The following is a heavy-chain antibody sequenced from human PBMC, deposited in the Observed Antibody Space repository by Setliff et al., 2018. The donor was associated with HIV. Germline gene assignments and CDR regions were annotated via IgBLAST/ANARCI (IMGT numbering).Heavy chain of an antibody. CDR2: FYTSGST. J-gene: IGHJ4*02. CDR1: GGSITSGSYY. V-gene: IGHV4-61*02. D-gene: IGHD1-26*01. CDR3: ARDRGSGSWFDF. Sequence: SETLSLTCTVSGGSITSGSYYWSWIRQPAGKGLEWIGRFYTSGSTNYNPSLKSRVTMSVDTSKNQFSLKLSSVTAADTAVYYCARDRGSGSWFDFWGQGTLVTSPQ.